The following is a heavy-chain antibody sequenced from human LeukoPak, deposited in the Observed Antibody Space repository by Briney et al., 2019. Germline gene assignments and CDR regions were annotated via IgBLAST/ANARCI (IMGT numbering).Heavy chain of an antibody. J-gene: IGHJ4*02. CDR1: GGSISSSSYY. D-gene: IGHD2-2*01. V-gene: IGHV4-39*07. CDR3: AREPRNANFDY. CDR2: IYYSGST. Sequence: PSETLSLTCTVSGGSISSSSYYWGWLRQPPGKGLEWIGSIYYSGSTYYNPSLQRRVTISVDTSKNQFSLKLSSVPAADTAVYSCAREPRNANFDYWGQGTLVTVSS.